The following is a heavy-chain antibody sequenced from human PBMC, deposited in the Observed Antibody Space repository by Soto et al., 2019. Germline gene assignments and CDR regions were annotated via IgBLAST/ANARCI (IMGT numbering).Heavy chain of an antibody. Sequence: SETVSLTCTFSVVSISSSSYYWGWIRQPPWKGLEWIGSIYYSGSAYYNPSLKSRVTIYVDTSKNQFSLKLSSVTAAETAVYYCARRIYCSSTSCPLYYYYYGMEVWGQGTTVIVSS. J-gene: IGHJ6*01. CDR3: ARRIYCSSTSCPLYYYYYGMEV. CDR1: VVSISSSSYY. D-gene: IGHD2-2*01. CDR2: IYYSGSA. V-gene: IGHV4-39*01.